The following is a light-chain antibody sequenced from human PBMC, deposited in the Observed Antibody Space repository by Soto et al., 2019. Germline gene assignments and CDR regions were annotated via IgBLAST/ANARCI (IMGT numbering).Light chain of an antibody. CDR3: QQYESYPMT. J-gene: IGKJ4*01. V-gene: IGKV1-5*03. CDR2: KAS. Sequence: DSQMTQYPSTLSASIGDRVTITCRAGQSISSWLAWYQQKPGKAPKLLIPKASTLQSGVPPRFSGSGSGTEFALTISSLQPDDFATYYCQQYESYPMTFGGGTKVEIK. CDR1: QSISSW.